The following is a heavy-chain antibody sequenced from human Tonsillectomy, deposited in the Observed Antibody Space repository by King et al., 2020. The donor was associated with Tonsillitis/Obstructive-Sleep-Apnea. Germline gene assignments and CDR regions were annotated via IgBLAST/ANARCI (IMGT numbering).Heavy chain of an antibody. V-gene: IGHV3-7*04. J-gene: IGHJ4*02. D-gene: IGHD7-27*01. Sequence: EVQLVESGGGLVQPGGSLRLSCEASGFIISNYWMSWVRQAPGKGLEWVANIKQEGSEKYYVDSVKGRFTISRDNAQNSLHLQMNSLRPEDTAVYYCARDPTGDYWGQGTLVTVSS. CDR2: IKQEGSEK. CDR1: GFIISNYW. CDR3: ARDPTGDY.